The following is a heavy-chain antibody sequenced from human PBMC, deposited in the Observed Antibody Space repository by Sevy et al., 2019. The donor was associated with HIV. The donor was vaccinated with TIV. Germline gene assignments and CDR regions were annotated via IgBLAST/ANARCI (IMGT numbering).Heavy chain of an antibody. J-gene: IGHJ4*02. Sequence: ASVKVSCKASGGTFSSYAISWVRQAPGQGLEWMGGIIPIFGTANYAQKFQGRVTITADESTSTAYMELSSLRSEDTAVYYCATLGEDSSGYYLRPWHYWGQGTLVTVSS. CDR2: IIPIFGTA. CDR1: GGTFSSYA. V-gene: IGHV1-69*13. D-gene: IGHD3-22*01. CDR3: ATLGEDSSGYYLRPWHY.